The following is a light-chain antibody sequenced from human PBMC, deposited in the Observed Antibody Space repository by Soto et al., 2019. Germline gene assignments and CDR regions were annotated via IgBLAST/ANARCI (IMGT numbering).Light chain of an antibody. CDR3: QQYGSSPLT. CDR1: QNVSNN. J-gene: IGKJ4*01. CDR2: GAS. Sequence: DIVMTQSPATLSLSPGDSATLSCRTSQNVSNNLAWYQQKPGQAPRLLIYGASTKATDTPARFSGSGSGTEFTLTISGLQSADFAVYYCQQYGSSPLTFGGGTKVDIK. V-gene: IGKV3-15*01.